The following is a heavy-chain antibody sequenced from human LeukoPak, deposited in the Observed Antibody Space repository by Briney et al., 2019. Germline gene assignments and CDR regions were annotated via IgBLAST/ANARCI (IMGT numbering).Heavy chain of an antibody. CDR3: AKRADYGGNSGWVDY. J-gene: IGHJ4*02. V-gene: IGHV3-30*02. CDR2: IRYDGTIT. D-gene: IGHD4-23*01. CDR1: GLSFSTYG. Sequence: PGGSLRLSCAASGLSFSTYGMHWVRQAPGKGLEWVAFIRYDGTITYYSDSVKGRFTISRDNSKNTLYLQMNSLRAEDTAVYYCAKRADYGGNSGWVDYWGQGTLVTVSS.